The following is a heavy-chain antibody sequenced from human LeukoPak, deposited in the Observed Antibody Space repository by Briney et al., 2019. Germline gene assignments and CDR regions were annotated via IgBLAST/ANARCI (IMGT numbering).Heavy chain of an antibody. CDR3: AKTAGIAAAADFDY. D-gene: IGHD6-13*01. V-gene: IGHV3-23*01. CDR1: GFTFSNYG. Sequence: GGTLRLSCAASGFTFSNYGMSWVRQAPGKGLEWVSSISGSGDSTYYADSVKGRFTISRDNSKNTLCLQMNSLRAEDTAVYYCAKTAGIAAAADFDYWGQGTLVTVSS. CDR2: ISGSGDST. J-gene: IGHJ4*02.